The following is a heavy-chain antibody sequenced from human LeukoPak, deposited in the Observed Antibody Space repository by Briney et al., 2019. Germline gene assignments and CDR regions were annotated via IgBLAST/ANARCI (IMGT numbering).Heavy chain of an antibody. CDR1: GFTFSTYG. J-gene: IGHJ5*01. Sequence: GGSLRLSCAASGFTFSTYGMSWVRQTPGKGLECVSVVTGSGGDTYYTGSVNGRFTISRDNSKNTLYLQMNSLRAEDTAVYYCARGTLEHCSGASCYPLDSWGQGTLVTVSS. CDR2: VTGSGGDT. V-gene: IGHV3-23*01. D-gene: IGHD2-15*01. CDR3: ARGTLEHCSGASCYPLDS.